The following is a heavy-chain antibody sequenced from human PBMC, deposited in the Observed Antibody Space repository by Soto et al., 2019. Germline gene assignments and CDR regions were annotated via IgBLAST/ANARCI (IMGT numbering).Heavy chain of an antibody. CDR1: GFTFSDYA. Sequence: VQLVESGGGVVQPGRSLRLSCADSGFTFSDYAMHWVRQAPGKGLEWVAVVSHDGRNTHYADSVKGRITISRDSSKNTVSLEMTSLRAEDTAVYYCAKGGRQWLVTSDFNYWGQGALVTVSS. D-gene: IGHD6-19*01. CDR3: AKGGRQWLVTSDFNY. J-gene: IGHJ4*02. V-gene: IGHV3-30*18. CDR2: VSHDGRNT.